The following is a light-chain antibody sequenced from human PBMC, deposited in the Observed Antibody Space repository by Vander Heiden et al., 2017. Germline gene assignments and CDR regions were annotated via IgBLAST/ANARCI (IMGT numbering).Light chain of an antibody. V-gene: IGLV1-44*01. CDR1: SSNIGSNT. J-gene: IGLJ7*01. CDR3: AEWDDSLNAAV. Sequence: QSVLTQPPSASGTPGQRVTISCSGSSSNIGSNTVNWYQQLPGTAPKLLIYSNNQRPSGVPDRFSGSKSGTSASLAISGLQSEDEADYYGAEWDDSLNAAVFGGGTQLTVL. CDR2: SNN.